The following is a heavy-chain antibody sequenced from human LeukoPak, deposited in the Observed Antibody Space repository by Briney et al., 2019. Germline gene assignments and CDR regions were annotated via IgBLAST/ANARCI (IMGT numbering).Heavy chain of an antibody. CDR3: ARTQLGFDP. V-gene: IGHV3-23*01. Sequence: GSLRLSCAASGFTFSSYAMSWVRQTPVKGLEWVSVISGSGGSTYYADSVKGRFTISRVNSKNTLYLQMNSLRAEDTAVYYCARTQLGFDPWGQGTLVTVSS. J-gene: IGHJ5*02. CDR1: GFTFSSYA. CDR2: ISGSGGST. D-gene: IGHD1-1*01.